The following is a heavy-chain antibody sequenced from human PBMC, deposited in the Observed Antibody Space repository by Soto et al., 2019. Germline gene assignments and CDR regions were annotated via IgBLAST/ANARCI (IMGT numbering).Heavy chain of an antibody. CDR1: GFTFSSYG. CDR3: ARDQIMAAATFYYYGMDV. J-gene: IGHJ6*02. CDR2: IWYDGSNK. V-gene: IGHV3-33*01. D-gene: IGHD2-15*01. Sequence: PGGSLRLSCAASGFTFSSYGMHWVRQAPGKGLERVAVIWYDGSNKYYADSVKGRFTISRDNSKNTLYLQMNSLRAEDTAVYYCARDQIMAAATFYYYGMDVWGQGTTVTVSS.